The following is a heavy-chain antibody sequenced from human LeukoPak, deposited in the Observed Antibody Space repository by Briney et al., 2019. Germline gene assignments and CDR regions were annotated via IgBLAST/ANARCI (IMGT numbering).Heavy chain of an antibody. V-gene: IGHV4-31*03. J-gene: IGHJ4*02. CDR2: IYYSGST. D-gene: IGHD3-22*01. CDR1: GGSISSGGYY. CDR3: AREDYYDSSGRFDY. Sequence: SETLSLTCTVSGGSISSGGYYWSWIRQHPGKGLEWIGYIYYSGSTYYNPSLKSRVTISVDTSKNQFSLKLSPVTAADTAVYYCAREDYYDSSGRFDYWGQGTLVTVSS.